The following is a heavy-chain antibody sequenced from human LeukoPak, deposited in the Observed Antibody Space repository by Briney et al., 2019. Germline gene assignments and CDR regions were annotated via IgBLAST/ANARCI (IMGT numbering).Heavy chain of an antibody. CDR1: GFTFSSYA. CDR2: ISGSGGST. D-gene: IGHD3-10*01. CDR3: ANVIGLLWFGEFPGGY. J-gene: IGHJ4*02. V-gene: IGHV3-23*01. Sequence: GGSLRLSCAASGFTFSSYAMSWVRQAPGKGLEWVSAISGSGGSTYYADSVKGRFTISRDNSKNTLYLQMNSLRAEDTAVYNCANVIGLLWFGEFPGGYWGQGTLVTVSS.